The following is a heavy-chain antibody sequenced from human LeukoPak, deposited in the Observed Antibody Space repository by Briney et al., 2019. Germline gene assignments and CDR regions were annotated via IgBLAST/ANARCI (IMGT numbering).Heavy chain of an antibody. Sequence: GGSLRLTCAASGFTFSRYPLRWVRPAPGKGLEWVSAISGSCGSTYYADSVKGLFTISRDNSKNTLYLQMNRLRAEDTAVYYGAKDRGWLKYYFDYWGQGTLVTVSS. V-gene: IGHV3-23*01. J-gene: IGHJ4*02. D-gene: IGHD5-18*01. CDR3: AKDRGWLKYYFDY. CDR1: GFTFSRYP. CDR2: ISGSCGST.